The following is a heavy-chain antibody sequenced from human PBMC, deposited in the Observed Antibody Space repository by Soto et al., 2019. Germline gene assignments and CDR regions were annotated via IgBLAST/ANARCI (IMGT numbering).Heavy chain of an antibody. J-gene: IGHJ4*02. D-gene: IGHD2-15*01. Sequence: EVQLVESGGGLVQPGGSLRLSCAASGFTFSTYSMSWVRQAPGKGLEWVSYISSTSNTIYYADSVKGRFTISRDNAKNSLYLHMNSLSAEDTAVYYCARARGCSGGICDRALGYWGQGTLVTVSS. CDR3: ARARGCSGGICDRALGY. CDR2: ISSTSNTI. CDR1: GFTFSTYS. V-gene: IGHV3-48*01.